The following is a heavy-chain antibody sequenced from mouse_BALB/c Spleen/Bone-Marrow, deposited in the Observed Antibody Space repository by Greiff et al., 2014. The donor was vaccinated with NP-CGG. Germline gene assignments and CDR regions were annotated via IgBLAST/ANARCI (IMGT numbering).Heavy chain of an antibody. CDR2: IDPANGDT. Sequence: VQLQQPGAELAKPGASVKLSCTASGFNIKDTYMHWVKQRPEQGLEWIGRIDPANGDTKYDPKFQGKATITADTSSNTAYLQLSSLTSEDTAVYYCTKPSYYYGSSYWYFDVWGARTTVTVST. D-gene: IGHD1-1*01. CDR3: TKPSYYYGSSYWYFDV. CDR1: GFNIKDTY. J-gene: IGHJ1*01. V-gene: IGHV14-3*02.